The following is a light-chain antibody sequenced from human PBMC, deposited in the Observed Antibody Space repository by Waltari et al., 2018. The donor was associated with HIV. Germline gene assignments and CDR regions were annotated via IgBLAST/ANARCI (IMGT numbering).Light chain of an antibody. CDR3: QVWDSSSDHVV. V-gene: IGLV3-21*02. CDR2: DDR. CDR1: NIGSKS. J-gene: IGLJ2*01. Sequence: SYVLTQSPSVSVALGQTASIACGGNNIGSKSVHWYQQKPGQAPALVSYDDRDRPSGIPERFSGSNSGHTATLSIGRVEAGDEADYYCQVWDSSSDHVVIGGGTKLTV.